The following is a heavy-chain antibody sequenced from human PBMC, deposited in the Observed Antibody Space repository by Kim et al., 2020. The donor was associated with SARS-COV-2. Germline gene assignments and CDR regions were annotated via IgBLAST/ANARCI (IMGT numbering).Heavy chain of an antibody. CDR2: IIPIFGTA. J-gene: IGHJ4*02. CDR3: ARDGVVVAATGPYFDY. V-gene: IGHV1-69*13. Sequence: SVKVSCKASGGTFSSYAISWVRQAPGQGLEWMGGIIPIFGTANYAQKFQGRVTITADESTSTAYMELSSLRSEDTAVYYCARDGVVVAATGPYFDYWGQGTLVTVSS. CDR1: GGTFSSYA. D-gene: IGHD2-15*01.